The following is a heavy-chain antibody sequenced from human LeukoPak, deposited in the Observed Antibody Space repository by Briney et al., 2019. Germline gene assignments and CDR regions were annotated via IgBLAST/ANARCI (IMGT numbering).Heavy chain of an antibody. CDR2: ISAYNGNT. V-gene: IGHV1-18*01. Sequence: ASVKVSCKASGYRFTSYGISWVRQAPGQGLEWMGWISAYNGNTNYAQKLQGRVTMTTDTSTSTAYMELRSLRSDDTAVYYCARDPPYYYDSSGYYAYYYGMDVWGQGTTVTVSS. CDR1: GYRFTSYG. CDR3: ARDPPYYYDSSGYYAYYYGMDV. D-gene: IGHD3-22*01. J-gene: IGHJ6*02.